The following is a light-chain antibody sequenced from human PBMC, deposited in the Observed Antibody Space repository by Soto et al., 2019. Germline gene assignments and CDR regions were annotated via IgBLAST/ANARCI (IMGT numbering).Light chain of an antibody. V-gene: IGKV3-11*01. CDR1: QSVSSN. CDR3: QQRSNWPPT. J-gene: IGKJ1*01. CDR2: DAS. Sequence: EIVLTQSPATLSSFPGDRVTLSCRASQSVSSNLAWYQQKPGQAPRLLIYDASTRATGIPARFSGSGSGTDFTLTITSLEPEDFAVYYCQQRSNWPPTFGQGTKVDIK.